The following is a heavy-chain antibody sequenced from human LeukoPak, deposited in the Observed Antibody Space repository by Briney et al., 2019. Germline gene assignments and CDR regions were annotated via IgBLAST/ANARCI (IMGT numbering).Heavy chain of an antibody. Sequence: PGGSLRLSCAASGFTFDDYAMHWVRQAPGKGLEWVSGISWNSGSIGYADSVKGRFTISRDNAKNSLYLQMNSLRAEDTALYYCAKSKLRFLEWSLDYWGQGTLVTVSS. J-gene: IGHJ4*02. D-gene: IGHD3-3*01. V-gene: IGHV3-9*01. CDR1: GFTFDDYA. CDR2: ISWNSGSI. CDR3: AKSKLRFLEWSLDY.